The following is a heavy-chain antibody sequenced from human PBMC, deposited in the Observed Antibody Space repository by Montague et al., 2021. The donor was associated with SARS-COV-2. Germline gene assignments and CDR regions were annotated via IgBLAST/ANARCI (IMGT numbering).Heavy chain of an antibody. J-gene: IGHJ4*02. CDR2: IYWDDDK. CDR1: GFSLSTSGAG. D-gene: IGHD3-22*01. V-gene: IGHV2-5*02. CDR3: AHSRYYYYDSSGYRVYYFDY. Sequence: PALVKPTQTLTLTCTFSGFSLSTSGAGVGWIRQPPGKALEWLALIYWDDDKRYSPSLKSRLTITKDTSKNQVVLTMTNMDPVDTATYYCAHSRYYYYDSSGYRVYYFDYWGQGTLVTVSS.